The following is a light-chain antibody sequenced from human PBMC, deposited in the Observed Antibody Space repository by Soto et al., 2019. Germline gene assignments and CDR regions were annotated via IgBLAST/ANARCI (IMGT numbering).Light chain of an antibody. V-gene: IGKV3-11*01. CDR1: QSVSSY. CDR3: QQRSNWPRT. J-gene: IGKJ3*01. Sequence: EIVLTPSPATPSFSPGERATLSCRASQSVSSYLAWYQQKPGQAPRLLIYDASNRATGIPARFSGSGSGTDFTLTISSLEPEDFAVYYCQQRSNWPRTFGPGTKVDIK. CDR2: DAS.